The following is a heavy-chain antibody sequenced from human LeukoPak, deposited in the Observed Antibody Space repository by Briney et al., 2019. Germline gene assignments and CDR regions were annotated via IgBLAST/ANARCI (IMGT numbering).Heavy chain of an antibody. J-gene: IGHJ4*02. CDR1: GYSFTSNW. V-gene: IGHV5-10-1*01. Sequence: GESLKISCKGSGYSFTSNWISWVRQMPGKGLEWMGRIDPRDTYTDYSPSFQGHVTISADRSISTAYLQWSSLKASDTAMYHCARATNVVSFDYWGQGTLVTVSS. CDR2: IDPRDTYT. CDR3: ARATNVVSFDY. D-gene: IGHD2-21*01.